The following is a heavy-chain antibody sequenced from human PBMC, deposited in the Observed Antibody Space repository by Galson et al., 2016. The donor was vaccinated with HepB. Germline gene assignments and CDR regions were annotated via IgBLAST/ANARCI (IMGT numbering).Heavy chain of an antibody. D-gene: IGHD3/OR15-3a*01. J-gene: IGHJ4*02. Sequence: TLSLTCTVSGDSISSGDYYWSWIRQHPGKGLEWIGNIYFSGTTYYNPSLRGRVTMSVDTSKNQFSLRLSSVTAADSAVYYCARGVANRRVGGLGWRYWGQGTLVTVSA. V-gene: IGHV4-31*03. CDR3: ARGVANRRVGGLGWRY. CDR1: GDSISSGDYY. CDR2: IYFSGTT.